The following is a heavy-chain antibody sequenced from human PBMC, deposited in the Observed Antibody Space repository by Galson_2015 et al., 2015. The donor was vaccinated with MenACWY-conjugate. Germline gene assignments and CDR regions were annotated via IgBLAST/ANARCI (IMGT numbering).Heavy chain of an antibody. Sequence: SLRLSCAASGFSFRNYWMHWVRQAPGKGLVWVSRTNSDGSSTSYADSVKGRFTISRDNAKNTLHLQMNSLRAEDTAVYYCATLTGSDWTEYWGQGTLVTVSS. CDR3: ATLTGSDWTEY. D-gene: IGHD6-19*01. V-gene: IGHV3-74*01. CDR1: GFSFRNYW. CDR2: TNSDGSST. J-gene: IGHJ4*02.